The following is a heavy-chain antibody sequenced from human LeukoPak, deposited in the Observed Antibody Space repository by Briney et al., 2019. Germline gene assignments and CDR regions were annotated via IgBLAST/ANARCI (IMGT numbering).Heavy chain of an antibody. CDR1: GGTFSSYA. Sequence: SVKVSCKASGGTFSSYAISWVRQAPGQGLEWMGRIIPILGIANYAQKFQGRVTITADKSTSTAYMEPSSLGSEDTAVYYCARERTPYYYDSSGYSNVSPFDYWGQGTLVTVSS. J-gene: IGHJ4*02. D-gene: IGHD3-22*01. V-gene: IGHV1-69*04. CDR3: ARERTPYYYDSSGYSNVSPFDY. CDR2: IIPILGIA.